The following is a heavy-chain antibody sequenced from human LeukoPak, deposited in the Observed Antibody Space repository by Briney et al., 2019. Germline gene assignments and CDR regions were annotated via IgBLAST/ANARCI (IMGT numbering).Heavy chain of an antibody. CDR1: GFTFTSYV. V-gene: IGHV1-18*01. CDR2: ISAYNGNT. J-gene: IGHJ4*02. Sequence: EGSLRLSCAASGFTFTSYVISWVRQAPGQGLEWMGWISAYNGNTNYAQKLQGRVTMTTDTSASTAYMELRSLRSDDTAVYYSARMGVWFGDYWGQGTLVTVSS. CDR3: ARMGVWFGDY. D-gene: IGHD3-10*01.